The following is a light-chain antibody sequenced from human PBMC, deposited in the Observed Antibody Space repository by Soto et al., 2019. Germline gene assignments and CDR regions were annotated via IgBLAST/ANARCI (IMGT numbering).Light chain of an antibody. J-gene: IGLJ2*01. CDR3: CSYAGSSTFVV. V-gene: IGLV2-23*02. CDR2: EVS. Sequence: QSALTQPASVSGPPGQSITISCTGTSSDVENYNLVSWYQQHPGKAPKLMIYEVSKRPSGVSNRFSGSKSGNTASLTISGLQAEDEADYYCCSYAGSSTFVVFGGGTKVTVL. CDR1: SSDVENYNL.